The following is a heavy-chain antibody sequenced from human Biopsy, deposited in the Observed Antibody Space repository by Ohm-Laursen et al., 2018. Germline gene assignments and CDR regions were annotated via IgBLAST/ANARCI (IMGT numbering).Heavy chain of an antibody. CDR2: IFYRGST. CDR3: ARDYDTSGYYYVS. CDR1: GGSISNNNYY. J-gene: IGHJ5*02. Sequence: TLSLTCTVSGGSISNNNYYWGWIRRPPGKGLEWIGGIFYRGSTHYKPSLKSRVNISVDTSKNQFSLKLNSVTAADTAVYYCARDYDTSGYYYVSWGQGTLVTVSS. D-gene: IGHD3-22*01. V-gene: IGHV4-39*01.